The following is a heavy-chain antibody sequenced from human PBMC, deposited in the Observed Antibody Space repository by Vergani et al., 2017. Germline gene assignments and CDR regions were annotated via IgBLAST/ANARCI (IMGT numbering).Heavy chain of an antibody. CDR3: ARHLRQLARNDVFDI. J-gene: IGHJ3*02. V-gene: IGHV4-39*01. CDR1: GMSISNNNYY. D-gene: IGHD6-6*01. Sequence: QLQLQESGPRLVKPSETLSLTCSLSGMSISNNNYYWGWIRQPPGKGLEWIGSIYDSRNNNYSPSLKSRVSISVDTSKNQFCLNLTSVTAADTAVYYCARHLRQLARNDVFDIWGHVTLVTVSS. CDR2: IYDSRNN.